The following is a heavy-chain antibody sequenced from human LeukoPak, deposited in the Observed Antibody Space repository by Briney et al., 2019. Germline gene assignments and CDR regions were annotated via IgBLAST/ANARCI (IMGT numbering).Heavy chain of an antibody. J-gene: IGHJ4*02. CDR1: GYTFTSYG. D-gene: IGHD2-2*01. CDR2: ISAYNGNT. Sequence: ASVKVSCTASGYTFTSYGISWVRQAPGQGLEWMGWISAYNGNTNYAQKLQGRVTMTTDTSTSTAYMELRSLRSDDTAVYYCARDSRTLYCSSTSCRRFDYWGQGTLVTVSS. CDR3: ARDSRTLYCSSTSCRRFDY. V-gene: IGHV1-18*01.